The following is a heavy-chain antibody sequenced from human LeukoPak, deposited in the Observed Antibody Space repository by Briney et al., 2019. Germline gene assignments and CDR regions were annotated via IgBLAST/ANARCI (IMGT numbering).Heavy chain of an antibody. V-gene: IGHV3-7*01. J-gene: IGHJ4*02. D-gene: IGHD3-22*01. CDR3: AREYYYDSSGYSY. Sequence: GGSLRLSCEASGFTFSSYWMSWVRQAPGKGLEWVANIKQDGSEKYYVDSVKGRFTISRDNAKNSLYLQMNSLRAEDTAVYYCAREYYYDSSGYSYWGQGTLVTVSS. CDR2: IKQDGSEK. CDR1: GFTFSSYW.